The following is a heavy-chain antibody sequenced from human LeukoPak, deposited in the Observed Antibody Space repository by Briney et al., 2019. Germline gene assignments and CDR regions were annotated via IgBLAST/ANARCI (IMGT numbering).Heavy chain of an antibody. V-gene: IGHV1-8*01. CDR2: MNPNSGNT. CDR1: RYTFTSYD. D-gene: IGHD1-26*01. Sequence: ASVKVSCKASRYTFTSYDINWVRQATGQGLEWMGWMNPNSGNTGYAQKFQGRVTITRNTSISTAYMELSSLRSEDTAVYYCARGSVYSWDAFDIWGQRTMVTVSS. J-gene: IGHJ3*02. CDR3: ARGSVYSWDAFDI.